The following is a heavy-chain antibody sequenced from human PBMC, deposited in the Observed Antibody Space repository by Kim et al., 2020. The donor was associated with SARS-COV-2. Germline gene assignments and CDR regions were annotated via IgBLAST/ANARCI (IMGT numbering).Heavy chain of an antibody. Sequence: GGSLRLSCAASGFTFSSSAMSWVRQAQGTGLEWVSAISGSGGSTYYADSVKGRFTISRDNSKNTLYLQMNSLRAEDTAAYYCAKDQAVVVPATFARYFQHWGQGTLVTVSS. CDR2: ISGSGGST. V-gene: IGHV3-23*01. J-gene: IGHJ1*01. D-gene: IGHD2-2*01. CDR1: GFTFSSSA. CDR3: AKDQAVVVPATFARYFQH.